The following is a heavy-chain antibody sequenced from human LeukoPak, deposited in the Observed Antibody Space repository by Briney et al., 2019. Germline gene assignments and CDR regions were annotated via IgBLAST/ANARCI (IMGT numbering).Heavy chain of an antibody. CDR2: ISAYNGNT. Sequence: ASVKVSCRASGYTFIGYFMHWVRQAPGQGLEWMGWISAYNGNTNYAQKLQGRVTMTTDTSTSTAYMELRSLRSDDTAVYYCARAAQRFYYFDYWGQGTLVTVSS. D-gene: IGHD6-25*01. CDR3: ARAAQRFYYFDY. CDR1: GYTFIGYF. J-gene: IGHJ4*02. V-gene: IGHV1-18*04.